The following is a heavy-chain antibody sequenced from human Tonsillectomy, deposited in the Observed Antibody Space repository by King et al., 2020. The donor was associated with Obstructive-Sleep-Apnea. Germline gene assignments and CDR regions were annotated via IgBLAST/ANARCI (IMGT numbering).Heavy chain of an antibody. J-gene: IGHJ5*02. V-gene: IGHV3-23*04. CDR3: AKAGVRDFAVGIIARSNWFDP. Sequence: VQLVESGGGLVQRGGSLRLSCAASGFTFSSYAMSWVRQAPGKGLEWVAGISGSGGSTNYADSVKGRFTISRDNSKNTLYLQMNSLRVEDTAVYYCAKAGVRDFAVGIIARSNWFDPWGQGTLVTVSS. CDR1: GFTFSSYA. CDR2: ISGSGGST. D-gene: IGHD3-3*01.